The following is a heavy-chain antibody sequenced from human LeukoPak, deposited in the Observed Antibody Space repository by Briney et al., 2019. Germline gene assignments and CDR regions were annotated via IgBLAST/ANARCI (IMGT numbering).Heavy chain of an antibody. CDR2: ISAYNGNT. Sequence: GASVKVSCKASGYTFTSYGISWVRQAPGQGLEWMGWISAYNGNTNYAQKLQGRVTMTTDTSTSTAYMELRSLRSDDTAVYYCASDQPIGYCSSTSCYFRSSMDVWGQGTTVTVSS. D-gene: IGHD2-2*01. J-gene: IGHJ6*02. CDR3: ASDQPIGYCSSTSCYFRSSMDV. V-gene: IGHV1-18*01. CDR1: GYTFTSYG.